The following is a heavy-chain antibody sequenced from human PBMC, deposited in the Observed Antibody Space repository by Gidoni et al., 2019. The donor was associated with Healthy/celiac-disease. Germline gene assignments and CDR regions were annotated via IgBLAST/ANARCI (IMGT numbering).Heavy chain of an antibody. CDR2: ISYDGSNK. Sequence: QVQMVESGGGVVQPGRSLRLSCPASGFTFSNSAMHWVRPAPGKGLEWVAVISYDGSNKYYADSVKGRFTISRDNSKNTLYLQMNSLRAEDTAVYYCARARWVDYWGQGTLVTVSS. J-gene: IGHJ4*02. V-gene: IGHV3-30-3*01. CDR3: ARARWVDY. D-gene: IGHD1-26*01. CDR1: GFTFSNSA.